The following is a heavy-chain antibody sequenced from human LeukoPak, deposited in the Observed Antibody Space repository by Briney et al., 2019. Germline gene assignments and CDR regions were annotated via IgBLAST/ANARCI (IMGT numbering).Heavy chain of an antibody. J-gene: IGHJ4*02. CDR2: IKTDGTTT. V-gene: IGHV3-74*01. CDR1: GFTFSSYW. Sequence: PGGSLRLSCAASGFTFSSYWVHWVRQAPGKGLVWISRIKTDGTTTGYADSVKGRFTISRDNAKNMLYLQMNSLRADEDTAVYYCVRDRTTVTLFDYWGQGALVTVSS. CDR3: VRDRTTVTLFDY. D-gene: IGHD4-17*01.